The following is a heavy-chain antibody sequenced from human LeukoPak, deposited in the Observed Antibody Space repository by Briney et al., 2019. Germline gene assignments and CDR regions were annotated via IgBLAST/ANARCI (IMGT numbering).Heavy chain of an antibody. CDR3: ARAPLLAAADLFDY. CDR1: GGSISSYY. CDR2: IYTSGST. J-gene: IGHJ4*02. V-gene: IGHV4-4*07. Sequence: PSETLSLTCTVSGGSISSYYWSWIRQPAGKGLEWIGRIYTSGSTNYNPSLKSRVTMSVDTSKNQFSLKLSSVTAADTAVYYCARAPLLAAADLFDYWGQGTLVTVSS. D-gene: IGHD6-13*01.